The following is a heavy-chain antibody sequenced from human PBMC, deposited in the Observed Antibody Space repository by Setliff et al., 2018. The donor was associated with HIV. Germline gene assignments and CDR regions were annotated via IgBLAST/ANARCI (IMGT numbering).Heavy chain of an antibody. D-gene: IGHD6-19*01. CDR2: IDTSGST. Sequence: SETLSLTCTVFGGSTFYWSWIRQPAGKGLEWIGHIDTSGSTNYNPSLKSRVTISVDTSKSQFSLNVNSVTAADTAVYYCATSSSWSTFDYWGQGTLVTVS. CDR1: GGSTFY. CDR3: ATSSSWSTFDY. J-gene: IGHJ4*02. V-gene: IGHV4-4*07.